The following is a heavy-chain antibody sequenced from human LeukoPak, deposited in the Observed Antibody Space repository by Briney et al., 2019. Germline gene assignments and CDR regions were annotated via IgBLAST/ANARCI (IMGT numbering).Heavy chain of an antibody. CDR1: GFTFGDHA. Sequence: GRSLRLSCTASGFTFGDHAMNWVRQAPGKGLEWVSYISSSGSTIYYADSVKGRFTISRDNAKNSLYLQMNSLRAEDTAVYYCARATRVYSSGWSTYFDYWGQGTLVTVSS. D-gene: IGHD6-19*01. CDR3: ARATRVYSSGWSTYFDY. V-gene: IGHV3-48*03. J-gene: IGHJ4*02. CDR2: ISSSGSTI.